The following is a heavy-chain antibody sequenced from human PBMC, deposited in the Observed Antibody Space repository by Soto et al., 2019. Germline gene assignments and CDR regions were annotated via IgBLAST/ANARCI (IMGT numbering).Heavy chain of an antibody. CDR1: GGTFSSYA. Sequence: QIQLAQSGAEVKKPGSSVKVSCKASGGTFSSYAINWVRQAPGQGLEWVGGIVAIFGTRNYAQQFQDRVTFTADESTTTAYMELNSLRSEDTAVYYCARSYGSGTYGSLDPWGQGTLVTVSS. J-gene: IGHJ5*02. D-gene: IGHD3-10*01. V-gene: IGHV1-69*01. CDR3: ARSYGSGTYGSLDP. CDR2: IVAIFGTR.